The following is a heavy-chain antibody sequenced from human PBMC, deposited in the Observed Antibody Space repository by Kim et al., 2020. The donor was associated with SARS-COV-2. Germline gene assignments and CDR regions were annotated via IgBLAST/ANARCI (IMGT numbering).Heavy chain of an antibody. D-gene: IGHD1-1*01. J-gene: IGHJ6*02. Sequence: ASVTGRFTISRDDSKNTMHLQMDSLKTEDTAVYYCALERQQLAPGYFGLDVWGQGTTVAVSS. V-gene: IGHV3-73*01. CDR3: ALERQQLAPGYFGLDV.